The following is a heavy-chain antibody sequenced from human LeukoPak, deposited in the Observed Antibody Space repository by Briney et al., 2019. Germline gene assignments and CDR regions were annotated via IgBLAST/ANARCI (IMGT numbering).Heavy chain of an antibody. J-gene: IGHJ5*02. CDR2: INHSGST. Sequence: SETLSLTCAVYGGSFSGYYWSWIRQPPGKGPEWIGKINHSGSTNYNPSLKSRVTISVDTSKNQFSLKLSSVTAADTAVYYCARGPRLLLGLVVLGCRAYDPWGQGTLVTVSS. CDR3: ARGPRLLLGLVVLGCRAYDP. V-gene: IGHV4-34*01. CDR1: GGSFSGYY. D-gene: IGHD3-22*01.